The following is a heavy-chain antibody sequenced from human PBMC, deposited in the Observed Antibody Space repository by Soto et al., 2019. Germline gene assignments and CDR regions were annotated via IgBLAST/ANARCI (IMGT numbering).Heavy chain of an antibody. CDR2: IIPMFAAT. CDR3: ARVGIGAVPAALSSNDDSTNYRFDS. Sequence: QVQLAQSGAEVRKPGSSVKVSCRASGGSFSDFAFSWVRQAPGQGLEWMGGIIPMFAATKYAQRFQGRVTITAEEPTRTVYLALRSLPSEYSAVSYCARVGIGAVPAALSSNDDSTNYRFDSCGQGTLVSVSS. J-gene: IGHJ4*02. CDR1: GGSFSDFA. V-gene: IGHV1-69*01. D-gene: IGHD2-2*01.